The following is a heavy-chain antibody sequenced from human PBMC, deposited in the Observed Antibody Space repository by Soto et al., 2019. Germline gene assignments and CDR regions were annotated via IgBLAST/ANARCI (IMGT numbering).Heavy chain of an antibody. CDR1: GFTFSSYW. CDR3: AGDPGPLTFYNWNYPGGYYGMDV. D-gene: IGHD1-7*01. V-gene: IGHV3-7*03. J-gene: IGHJ6*02. Sequence: EVQLVESGGGLVQPGGSLRLSCAASGFTFSSYWMSWVRQAPGKGLEWVANIKQDGSEKYYVDSVKGRFTISRDNAKNSLYLQMNSLRAEDTAVYYCAGDPGPLTFYNWNYPGGYYGMDVWGQGTTVTVSS. CDR2: IKQDGSEK.